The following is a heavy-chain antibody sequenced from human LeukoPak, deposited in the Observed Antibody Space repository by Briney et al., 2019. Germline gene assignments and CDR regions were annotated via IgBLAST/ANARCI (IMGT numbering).Heavy chain of an antibody. J-gene: IGHJ4*02. CDR3: AKEGGLGYCSTTSCAFAH. V-gene: IGHV3-53*01. D-gene: IGHD2-2*01. CDR2: TYSGGTT. Sequence: GGSLRLSCAGSGFTVSNNYMTWVRQAPGKGLEWVSVTYSGGTTYYADSVEGRFTISRDNSKNTLYLQMNSLRTEDTAVYYCAKEGGLGYCSTTSCAFAHWGRGTLVTVSS. CDR1: GFTVSNNY.